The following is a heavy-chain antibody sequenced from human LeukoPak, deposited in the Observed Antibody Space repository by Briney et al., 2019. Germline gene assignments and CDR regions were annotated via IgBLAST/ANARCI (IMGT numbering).Heavy chain of an antibody. V-gene: IGHV3-15*01. D-gene: IGHD3-10*01. CDR3: TTANAVPLSGY. J-gene: IGHJ4*02. CDR2: IKSKTDGETT. CDR1: KFTFTNAW. Sequence: GGALRLSCAASKFTFTNAWMSWVRQAPGKGLEWVGRIKSKTDGETTDYAAPVKGRFTISRDDSKSTLYLQMNSLKTEDTAVYYCTTANAVPLSGYWGQGTLVIVSS.